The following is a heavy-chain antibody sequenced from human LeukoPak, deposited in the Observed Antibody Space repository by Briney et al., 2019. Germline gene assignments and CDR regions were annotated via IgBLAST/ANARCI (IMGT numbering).Heavy chain of an antibody. CDR1: GFTFSSYE. CDR3: ARARDCSGGSCYSWYYYYYMDV. CDR2: ISSSGSTI. J-gene: IGHJ6*03. Sequence: PGGSLRLSCAASGFTFSSYEMNWVRQAPGKGLEWVSYISSSGSTIYYADSVKGRFTISRDNAKNSLYLQMNSLRAEDTAVYYCARARDCSGGSCYSWYYYYYMDVWGKGTTITVSS. D-gene: IGHD2-15*01. V-gene: IGHV3-48*03.